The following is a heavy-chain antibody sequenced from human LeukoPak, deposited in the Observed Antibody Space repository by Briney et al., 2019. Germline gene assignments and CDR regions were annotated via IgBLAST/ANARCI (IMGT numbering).Heavy chain of an antibody. CDR2: ISYDGSNK. D-gene: IGHD6-19*01. V-gene: IGHV3-30-3*01. CDR3: ANGGGWLYYFDY. CDR1: GFTFSSYA. J-gene: IGHJ4*02. Sequence: PGGSLRLSCAASGFTFSSYAMHWVRQAPGKGLEWVAVISYDGSNKYYADSVKGRFTISRDNSKNTLYLQVNSLRAEDTAVYYCANGGGWLYYFDYSGQGTLVTVSS.